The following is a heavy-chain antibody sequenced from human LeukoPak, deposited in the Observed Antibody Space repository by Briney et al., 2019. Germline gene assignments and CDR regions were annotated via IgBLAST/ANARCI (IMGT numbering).Heavy chain of an antibody. V-gene: IGHV3-30*04. Sequence: GGSLRLSCAASGFTFSSYAMHWVRQAPGKGLEWVAVMSYDGSNKYYADSVKGRFTISRDNSKNTLYLQMNSLRAEDTAVYYCARDRMRYYGSGSYYDYWGQGTLVTVSS. J-gene: IGHJ4*02. D-gene: IGHD3-10*01. CDR2: MSYDGSNK. CDR1: GFTFSSYA. CDR3: ARDRMRYYGSGSYYDY.